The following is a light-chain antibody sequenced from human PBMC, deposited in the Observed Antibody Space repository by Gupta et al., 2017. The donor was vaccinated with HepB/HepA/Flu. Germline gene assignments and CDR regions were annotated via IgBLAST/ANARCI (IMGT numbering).Light chain of an antibody. CDR1: QSISDN. Sequence: DIVMTQSPATLSVSPGERVTLSCRASQSISDNLAWYQQRPGQAPRLIVYGASMRAPGIPARFTGSGSGTEFTLSIDSLQSEDFGVYFCQQYKNWPPLTFGGGTKVEIK. CDR3: QQYKNWPPLT. J-gene: IGKJ4*01. CDR2: GAS. V-gene: IGKV3-15*01.